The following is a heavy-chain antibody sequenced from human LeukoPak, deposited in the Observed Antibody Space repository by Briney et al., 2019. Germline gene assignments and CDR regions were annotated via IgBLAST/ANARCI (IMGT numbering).Heavy chain of an antibody. CDR1: GGTVSSYA. CDR3: ARDGVSPMVATAGWFDP. CDR2: IIPILGIA. Sequence: GSSVKLSCKASGGTVSSYAISWVRQAPGQRLEWIGRIIPILGIANYAQKFQGRVTITADKSTSTAYMELSSLRSEDTAVYYCARDGVSPMVATAGWFDPWGQGTLVTVSS. J-gene: IGHJ5*02. D-gene: IGHD5-12*01. V-gene: IGHV1-69*04.